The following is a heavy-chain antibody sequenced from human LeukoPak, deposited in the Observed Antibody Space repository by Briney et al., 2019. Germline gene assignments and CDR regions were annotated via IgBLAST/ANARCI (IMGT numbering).Heavy chain of an antibody. V-gene: IGHV1-3*01. Sequence: ASVRVSCKASGYTFTSYAMHWVRQAPGQRLEWMGWINAGNGNTKYSQKFRGRVTITRDTSASTAYMELSSLRSEDTAVYYCARSSRCSGGSCYRGDFDYWGQGTLVTVSS. CDR3: ARSSRCSGGSCYRGDFDY. J-gene: IGHJ4*02. CDR1: GYTFTSYA. D-gene: IGHD2-15*01. CDR2: INAGNGNT.